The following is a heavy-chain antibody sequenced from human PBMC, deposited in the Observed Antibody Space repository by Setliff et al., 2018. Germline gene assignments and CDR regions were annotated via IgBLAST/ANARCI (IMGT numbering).Heavy chain of an antibody. Sequence: SETLSLTCTVSGGSISDYYWTWIRQSPGKGLEWIGEINHSGRTNYNPSLKSRVTMSVDTSKNQFSLRLTSVTAADMAVFYCARGRYYDHLWESFRYNWFDPWGQGTLVTVSS. V-gene: IGHV4-34*01. CDR3: ARGRYYDHLWESFRYNWFDP. J-gene: IGHJ5*02. D-gene: IGHD3-16*02. CDR1: GGSISDYY. CDR2: INHSGRT.